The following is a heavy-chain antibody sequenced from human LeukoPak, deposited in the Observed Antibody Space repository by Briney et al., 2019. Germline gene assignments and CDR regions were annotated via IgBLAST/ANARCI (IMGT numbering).Heavy chain of an antibody. Sequence: SETLSLTCTVSGYSISSSSWSWIRQPAGKGLEWIGRCCPSGNPNYNPSLKSRVTMSVDTSKSHFSLKMYSVTAADTAVYYCARDRHGDYGVDYWGRGTPVTVSS. J-gene: IGHJ4*02. D-gene: IGHD4-17*01. CDR2: CCPSGNP. CDR1: GYSISSSS. CDR3: ARDRHGDYGVDY. V-gene: IGHV4-4*07.